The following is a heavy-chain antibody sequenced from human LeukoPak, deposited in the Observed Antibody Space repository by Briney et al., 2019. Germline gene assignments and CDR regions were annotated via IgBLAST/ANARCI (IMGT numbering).Heavy chain of an antibody. J-gene: IGHJ4*02. V-gene: IGHV3-30*04. D-gene: IGHD2-2*03. CDR3: ARDGSLGY. CDR1: GFTFSSYA. Sequence: GGSLRLSCAASGFTFSSYAMHWVRQAPGKGLEWVAVISYDGSNKYYADSVKGRFTISRDNSQNMLYLQMNSLRAEDTAVYYCARDGSLGYWGQGTLVTVSS. CDR2: ISYDGSNK.